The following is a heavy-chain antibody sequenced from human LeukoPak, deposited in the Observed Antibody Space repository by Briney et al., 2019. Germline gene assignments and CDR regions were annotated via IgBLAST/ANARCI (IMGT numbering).Heavy chain of an antibody. CDR1: GGSISSGGYY. D-gene: IGHD3-9*01. CDR3: ARGMVDILPLYYYYGMDV. CDR2: IYYSGST. Sequence: SETLSLTCTVSGGSISSGGYYWSWIRQPPGKGLEWIGYIYYSGSTNYNPSLKSRVTISVDTSKNQFSLKLSSVTAADTAVYYCARGMVDILPLYYYYGMDVWGQGTTVTVSS. J-gene: IGHJ6*02. V-gene: IGHV4-61*08.